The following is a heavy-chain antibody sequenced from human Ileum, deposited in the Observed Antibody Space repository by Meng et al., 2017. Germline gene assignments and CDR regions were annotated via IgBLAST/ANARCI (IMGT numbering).Heavy chain of an antibody. D-gene: IGHD3-3*01. CDR1: GGSISSGDYY. Sequence: QVQLQESGSGLVKPSQTPSLTCTFSGGSISSGDYYWSWIRQPPGKGLEWIGYIYYSGSTYYNPSLKSRVTISVDTSKNQFSLKLSSVTAADTAVYYCARENTIFGVVWGSWFDPWGQGTLVTVSS. CDR2: IYYSGST. CDR3: ARENTIFGVVWGSWFDP. V-gene: IGHV4-30-4*01. J-gene: IGHJ5*02.